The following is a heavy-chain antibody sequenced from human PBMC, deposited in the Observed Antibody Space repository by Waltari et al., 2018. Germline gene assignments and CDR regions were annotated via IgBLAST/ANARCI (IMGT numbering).Heavy chain of an antibody. CDR1: GGPISSYY. J-gene: IGHJ4*02. Sequence: QVQLQASGPGLVKPSETLSLTCTVSGGPISSYYWSWIRQPPGKGLEWIGYIYYSGSTNYNPSLKSRVTISVDTSKNQFSLKLSSVTAADTAVYYCARGQRAFDYWGQGTLVTVSS. CDR2: IYYSGST. V-gene: IGHV4-59*01. CDR3: ARGQRAFDY.